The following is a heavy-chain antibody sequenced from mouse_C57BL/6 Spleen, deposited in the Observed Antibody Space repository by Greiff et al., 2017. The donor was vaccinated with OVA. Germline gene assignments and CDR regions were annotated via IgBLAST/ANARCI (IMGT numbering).Heavy chain of an antibody. V-gene: IGHV1-52*01. CDR3: ARYYGNYAMDY. CDR2: IDPSDSET. J-gene: IGHJ4*01. Sequence: QVQLQQPGAELVRPGSSVKLSCKASGYTFTSYWMHWVKQRPIQGLEWIGNIDPSDSETHYNQKFKDKATLTVDKSSSTAYMQLSSLTSEDSAVYYCARYYGNYAMDYWGQGTSVTVSS. CDR1: GYTFTSYW. D-gene: IGHD2-1*01.